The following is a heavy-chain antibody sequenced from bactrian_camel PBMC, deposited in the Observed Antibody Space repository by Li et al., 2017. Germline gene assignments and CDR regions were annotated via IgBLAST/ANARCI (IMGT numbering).Heavy chain of an antibody. V-gene: IGHV3S55*01. CDR1: GSTDSLNS. Sequence: HVQLVESGGGSVQAGGSLRLSCTASGSTDSLNSMGWYRQAPGNECELVSTISDDGSTYYTSSVKGRFTISQDNAKNTVYLQLNSLKTEDMAMYYCAKVIYNGMDYWGKGTQVTVS. J-gene: IGHJ7*01. CDR2: ISDDGST.